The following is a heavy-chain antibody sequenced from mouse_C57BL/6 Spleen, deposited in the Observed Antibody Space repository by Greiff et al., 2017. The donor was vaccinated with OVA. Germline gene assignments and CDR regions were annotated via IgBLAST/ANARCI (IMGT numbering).Heavy chain of an antibody. CDR1: GYSFTSYY. CDR3: ARDWGGDAMDY. Sequence: LVESGPELVKPGASVKISCKASGYSFTSYYIHWVKQRPGQGLEWIGWIYPGSGNTKYNEKFKGKATLTADTSSSTAYMQLSSLTSEDSAVYYCARDWGGDAMDYWGQGTSVTVSS. V-gene: IGHV1-66*01. CDR2: IYPGSGNT. D-gene: IGHD4-1*01. J-gene: IGHJ4*01.